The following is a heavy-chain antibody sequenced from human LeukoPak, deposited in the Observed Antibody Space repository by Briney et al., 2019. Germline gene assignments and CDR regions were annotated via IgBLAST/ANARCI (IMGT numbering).Heavy chain of an antibody. CDR3: VRDGVGAPPFDY. D-gene: IGHD1-26*01. CDR2: IKGDGSST. Sequence: VRQAPGKGXXXVSRIKGDGSSTDYADSVKGRFTISRDNAKNTLLLQMNSLRAEDTAVYYCVRDGVGAPPFDYWGQGVLVTVSS. V-gene: IGHV3-74*01. J-gene: IGHJ4*02.